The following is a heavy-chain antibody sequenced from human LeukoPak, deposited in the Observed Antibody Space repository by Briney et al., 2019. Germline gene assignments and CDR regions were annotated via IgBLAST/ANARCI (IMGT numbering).Heavy chain of an antibody. CDR2: IWYDGSNK. CDR1: GFTLSSYG. Sequence: GGSLRLSCAASGFTLSSYGVHWVRQAPGKGLEWVAVIWYDGSNKYYADSVKGRFTISRDNSKNTLYLQMNSLRAEDTAVYYCARDGEEDYGDYPDFWGQGTLVTVSS. CDR3: ARDGEEDYGDYPDF. D-gene: IGHD4-17*01. J-gene: IGHJ4*02. V-gene: IGHV3-33*01.